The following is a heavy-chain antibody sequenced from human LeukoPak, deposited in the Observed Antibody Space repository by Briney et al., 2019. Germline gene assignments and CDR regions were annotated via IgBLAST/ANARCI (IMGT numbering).Heavy chain of an antibody. Sequence: SETLSLTCTVSGGSISSYYWSWIRQPPGKGLEWIGYIYYSGSTNYNPSLKSRVTISVDTSKNQFSLKLSSVTAADTAVYYCARCNGVCPANIDYWGQGTLVTVSS. D-gene: IGHD2-8*01. V-gene: IGHV4-59*01. CDR1: GGSISSYY. CDR2: IYYSGST. CDR3: ARCNGVCPANIDY. J-gene: IGHJ4*02.